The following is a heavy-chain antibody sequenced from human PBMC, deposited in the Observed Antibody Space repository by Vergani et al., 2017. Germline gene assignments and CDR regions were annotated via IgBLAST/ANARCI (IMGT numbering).Heavy chain of an antibody. CDR2: IYYSGST. V-gene: IGHV4-39*01. CDR3: ASHIVVVTAHFDL. D-gene: IGHD2-21*02. Sequence: QLQLQESGPGLVKHSETLSLTCTVSGGSISSSSYYWGWIRQPPGKGLEWIGSIYYSGSTYYNPSLKSRVTISVDTSKNQFSLKLSSVTAADTAVYYCASHIVVVTAHFDLWGRGTLVTVSS. J-gene: IGHJ2*01. CDR1: GGSISSSSYY.